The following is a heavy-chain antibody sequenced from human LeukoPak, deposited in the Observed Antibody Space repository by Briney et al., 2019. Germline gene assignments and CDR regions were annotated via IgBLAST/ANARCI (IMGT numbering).Heavy chain of an antibody. J-gene: IGHJ5*02. Sequence: ASVKVSCKASGYTFTTSDIHWVRQSPGQGLEWMGSMNPDTGLTGYAQKFQDRVSLTRDTTIATAYLELSSLKAEDTAVYFCARQDEDCSGVCFHWFGPWGQGTLVTVSS. CDR3: ARQDEDCSGVCFHWFGP. D-gene: IGHD2-15*01. CDR1: GYTFTTSD. V-gene: IGHV1-8*01. CDR2: MNPDTGLT.